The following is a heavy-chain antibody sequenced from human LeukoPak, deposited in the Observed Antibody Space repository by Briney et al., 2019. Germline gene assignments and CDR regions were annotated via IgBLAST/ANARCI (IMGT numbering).Heavy chain of an antibody. J-gene: IGHJ4*02. CDR1: GYTFTSYY. V-gene: IGHV1-46*01. CDR3: ARDDDSGWYFDY. D-gene: IGHD6-19*01. CDR2: INPSGGST. Sequence: ASVKVSCKASGYTFTSYYMHWVRQAPGQGLEWMGLINPSGGSTNYAQKFQGRVTMTRDMSTSTVYMELSSLRSEDTAVYYCARDDDSGWYFDYWGQGTLVTVSS.